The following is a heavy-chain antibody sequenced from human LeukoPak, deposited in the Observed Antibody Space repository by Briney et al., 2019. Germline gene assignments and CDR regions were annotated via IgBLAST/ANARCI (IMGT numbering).Heavy chain of an antibody. V-gene: IGHV3-23*01. Sequence: GGSLRLSCAASGFTFSSYAMSWVRQAPGKGLEWVSAISGSGGSTYYADSVKSRFTISRDNSKNTPYLQMKSLRAEDTAVYYCAKDYNSSSTNYYYYYYMDVWGKGTTVTVSS. CDR1: GFTFSSYA. CDR3: AKDYNSSSTNYYYYYYMDV. CDR2: ISGSGGST. J-gene: IGHJ6*03. D-gene: IGHD6-13*01.